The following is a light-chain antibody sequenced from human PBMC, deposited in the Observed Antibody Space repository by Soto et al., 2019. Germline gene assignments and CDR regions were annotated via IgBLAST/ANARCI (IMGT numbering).Light chain of an antibody. CDR2: DAC. V-gene: IGKV3-11*01. CDR3: QQRSNWPPGFT. Sequence: EIVLTQSPATLSLSPGERATLSCRASQSVSSYLAWYQQKPGQAPRLLIYDACNRATGIPARFSGSGSGTDFTLTISSLGPEDFAVYYCQQRSNWPPGFTFGPGTKVDIK. CDR1: QSVSSY. J-gene: IGKJ3*01.